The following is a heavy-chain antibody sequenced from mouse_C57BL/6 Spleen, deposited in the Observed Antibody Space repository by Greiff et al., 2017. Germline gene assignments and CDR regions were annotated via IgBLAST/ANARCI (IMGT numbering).Heavy chain of an antibody. CDR3: ARGGYYGSSYWYFDV. CDR2: IDPSDSYT. Sequence: QVQLKQPGAELVRPGTSVKLSCKASGYTFTSYWMHWVKQRPGQGLEWIGVIDPSDSYTNYNQKFKGKATLTVDTSSSTAYMQLSSLTSEDSAVYYCARGGYYGSSYWYFDVWGTGTTVTVSS. J-gene: IGHJ1*03. V-gene: IGHV1-59*01. D-gene: IGHD1-1*01. CDR1: GYTFTSYW.